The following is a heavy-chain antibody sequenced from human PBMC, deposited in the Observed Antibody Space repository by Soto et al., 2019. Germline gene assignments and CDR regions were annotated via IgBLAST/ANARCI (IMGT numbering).Heavy chain of an antibody. V-gene: IGHV3-30-3*01. Sequence: GGSLRLSCAASGFTFSSYAMHWVRQAPGKGLEWVAVISYDGSNKYYADSVKGRFTISRDNSKNTLYLQMNSLRAEDTAVYYCAKEVVPAALGGEMDVWGKGTTVTVSS. J-gene: IGHJ6*04. CDR2: ISYDGSNK. CDR1: GFTFSSYA. D-gene: IGHD2-2*01. CDR3: AKEVVPAALGGEMDV.